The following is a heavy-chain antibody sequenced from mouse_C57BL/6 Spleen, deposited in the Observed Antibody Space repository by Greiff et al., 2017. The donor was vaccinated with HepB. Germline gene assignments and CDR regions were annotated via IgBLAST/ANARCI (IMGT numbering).Heavy chain of an antibody. CDR3: ARVGFAY. CDR2: INPSSGYT. CDR1: GYTFTSYW. V-gene: IGHV1-7*01. J-gene: IGHJ3*01. Sequence: VQLQQSGAELAKPGASVKLSCKASGYTFTSYWMHWVKQRPGQGLEWIGYINPSSGYTKYNQKFKAKATLTADKSSSTAYMQLSSLTYEDSAVYYCARVGFAYWGQGTLVTVSA. D-gene: IGHD1-1*02.